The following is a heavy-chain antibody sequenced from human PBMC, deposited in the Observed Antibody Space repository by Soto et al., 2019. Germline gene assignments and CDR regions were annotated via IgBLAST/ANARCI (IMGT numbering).Heavy chain of an antibody. CDR1: GFSLTSLGES. J-gene: IGHJ4*02. CDR3: VHTHFLRRAYD. D-gene: IGHD5-12*01. Sequence: QITLKESGPTLVKPTETLTLTCTFSGFSLTSLGESVGWIRQPPGKALEWLALIYWDDDDHYSPSLESRLTITKDNSKNQVVLTLTNMDPVDTATYYCVHTHFLRRAYDWGQGTLVTVPS. CDR2: IYWDDDD. V-gene: IGHV2-5*02.